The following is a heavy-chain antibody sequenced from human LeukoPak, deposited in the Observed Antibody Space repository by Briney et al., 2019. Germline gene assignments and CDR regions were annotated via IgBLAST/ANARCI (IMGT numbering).Heavy chain of an antibody. D-gene: IGHD2-2*01. J-gene: IGHJ4*02. CDR1: GFTFSSYG. CDR3: ARGAPHTSNTFDY. V-gene: IGHV3-30*19. Sequence: PGGSLRLSCAASGFTFSSYGMHWVRQAPGKGLEWLAAISYDGSNQNYADSVKGRFTISRDNAKNTLYLQMNSLRAEDTAVFYCARGAPHTSNTFDYWGQGTLVTVSS. CDR2: ISYDGSNQ.